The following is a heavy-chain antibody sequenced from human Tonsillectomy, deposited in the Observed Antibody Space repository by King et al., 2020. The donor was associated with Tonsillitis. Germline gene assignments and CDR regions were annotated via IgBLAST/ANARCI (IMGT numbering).Heavy chain of an antibody. D-gene: IGHD2-2*01. V-gene: IGHV3-23*04. Sequence: VQLVESGGGLIQPGGSLRLSCAASGFTFSSYAMSWVRQAPGKGREWVSAISVRGVSTYYADSVKGRFTISRDNSKNTLYLQMNSLRAEDTAVYYCAKGGGYCSSTSCYAEGWFDPWGQGTLVTVSS. CDR1: GFTFSSYA. CDR2: ISVRGVST. J-gene: IGHJ5*02. CDR3: AKGGGYCSSTSCYAEGWFDP.